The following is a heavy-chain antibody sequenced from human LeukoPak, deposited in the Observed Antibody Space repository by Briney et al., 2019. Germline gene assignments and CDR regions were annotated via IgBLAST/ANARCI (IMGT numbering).Heavy chain of an antibody. CDR2: ITNTGTYS. CDR3: ARDPYSGNYGPYYYYYMDV. D-gene: IGHD1-26*01. V-gene: IGHV3-21*04. CDR1: GFTFSAYN. Sequence: GGSLRLSCAASGFTFSAYNMNWVRQAPGKALEWVSSITNTGTYSFYGDSVKGRFTISRDNARNSLYLQMNGLRPEDTAVYYCARDPYSGNYGPYYYYYMDVWGKGTTVTISS. J-gene: IGHJ6*03.